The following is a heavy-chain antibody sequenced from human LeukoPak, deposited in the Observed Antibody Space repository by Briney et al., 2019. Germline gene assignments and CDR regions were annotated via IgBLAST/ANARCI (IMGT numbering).Heavy chain of an antibody. D-gene: IGHD4-11*01. V-gene: IGHV3-33*06. CDR1: GVMIYHHG. CDR3: VNYTQSGVDYANSLGS. J-gene: IGHJ4*02. CDR2: IWSDRTNK. Sequence: PLESLRLSSAAPGVMIYHHGMQSVRQAPGKGLEWVAVIWSDRTNKFYSDSVKGRFAISRDNSNDMVYLQMNGLRVYNTAVYYCVNYTQSGVDYANSLGSWGQGTLVIVSA.